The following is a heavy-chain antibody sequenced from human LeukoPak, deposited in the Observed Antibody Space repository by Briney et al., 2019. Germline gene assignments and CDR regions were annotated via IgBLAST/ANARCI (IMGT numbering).Heavy chain of an antibody. D-gene: IGHD3-10*01. CDR3: ARDSGGKDYYYYGMDV. Sequence: LRLSCAASGFTFSSYSMNWIRQHPGKGLEWIGYIYYSGSTYYNPSLKSRVTISVDTSKNQFSLKLSSVTAADTAVYYCARDSGGKDYYYYGMDVWGQGTTVTVSS. V-gene: IGHV4-31*02. J-gene: IGHJ6*02. CDR2: IYYSGST. CDR1: GFTFSSYS.